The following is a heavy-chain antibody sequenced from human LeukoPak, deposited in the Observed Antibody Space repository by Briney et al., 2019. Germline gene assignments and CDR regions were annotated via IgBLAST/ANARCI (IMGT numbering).Heavy chain of an antibody. Sequence: SETLSLTCTVSGDSITNSNYYWGWIRQPPGKGLEWIGNIYYGGSTYYNPSLKSRVTISLDTSKNQFSLKLSSVTAADTAVYYCARDPLYTIFGVVNYYMDVWGKGTTVTVSS. V-gene: IGHV4-39*01. CDR2: IYYGGST. CDR3: ARDPLYTIFGVVNYYMDV. J-gene: IGHJ6*03. D-gene: IGHD3-3*01. CDR1: GDSITNSNYY.